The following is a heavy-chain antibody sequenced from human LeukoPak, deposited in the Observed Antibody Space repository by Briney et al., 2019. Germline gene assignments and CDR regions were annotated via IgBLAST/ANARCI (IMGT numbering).Heavy chain of an antibody. CDR3: ARVRGYYYYMDV. CDR1: GFTFSNYW. CDR2: TKQDGSEK. J-gene: IGHJ6*03. Sequence: GGSLRLSCAASGFTFSNYWMSWVRQAPGKGLEWVANTKQDGSEKYYVDSVKRRFTISRDNDKNSLYLQMNSLRAEDTAMYYCARVRGYYYYMDVWGKGTTVTVSS. V-gene: IGHV3-7*01.